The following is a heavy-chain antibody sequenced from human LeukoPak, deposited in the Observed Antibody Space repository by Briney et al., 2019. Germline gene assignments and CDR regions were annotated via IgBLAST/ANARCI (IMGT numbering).Heavy chain of an antibody. CDR3: TRDRGWLPNNFDP. CDR1: GFTFGDYA. V-gene: IGHV3-49*03. CDR2: IRSKAYGGTT. D-gene: IGHD3-10*01. J-gene: IGHJ5*02. Sequence: PGGSLRLSCAASGFTFGDYAMSWYRQAPGKGLEWVGFIRSKAYGGTTEYAASVKGRFTISRDDSKSIAYLQMNSLKTEDTAVYYCTRDRGWLPNNFDPWGQGTLVTVSS.